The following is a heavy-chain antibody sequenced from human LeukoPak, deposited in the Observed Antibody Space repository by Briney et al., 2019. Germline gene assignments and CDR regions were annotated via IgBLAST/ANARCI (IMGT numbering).Heavy chain of an antibody. CDR1: GGTFSSYA. D-gene: IGHD6-19*01. Sequence: RASVKVSCKASGGTFSSYAISWARQAPGQGLEWMGGIIPIFGTANYAQKFQGRVTITADESTSTAYMELSSLRSEDTAVYYCARGPAVAGTGWDYWGQGTLVTVSS. CDR2: IIPIFGTA. CDR3: ARGPAVAGTGWDY. V-gene: IGHV1-69*13. J-gene: IGHJ4*02.